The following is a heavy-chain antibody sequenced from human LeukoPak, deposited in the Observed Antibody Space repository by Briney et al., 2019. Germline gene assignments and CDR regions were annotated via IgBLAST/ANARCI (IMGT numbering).Heavy chain of an antibody. D-gene: IGHD3-22*01. Sequence: GGSLRLSCAASGFTFDDYAMHWVRQAPGKGLEWVSGISWNSGSIGYADSVKGRFTIPRDNAKNSLYLQMNSLRAEDTALYYCAKSPGYYYDSSGYLDYWGQGTLVTVSS. CDR3: AKSPGYYYDSSGYLDY. CDR2: ISWNSGSI. V-gene: IGHV3-9*01. J-gene: IGHJ4*02. CDR1: GFTFDDYA.